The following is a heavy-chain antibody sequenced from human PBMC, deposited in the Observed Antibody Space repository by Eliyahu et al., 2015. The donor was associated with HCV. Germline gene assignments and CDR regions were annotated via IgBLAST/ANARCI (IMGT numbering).Heavy chain of an antibody. CDR2: IXPIFGTA. Sequence: QVQLVQSGAEVKKPGSSVKVSCKASGGTFSSSAISWVRQAPGQGLEGMGGIXPIFGTANYAQKFQGRVTITADESTSTAYMELSSLRSEDTAVYYCARQAYCGGDCYSEADYWGQGTLVTVSS. J-gene: IGHJ4*02. CDR1: GGTFSSSA. D-gene: IGHD2-21*02. CDR3: ARQAYCGGDCYSEADY. V-gene: IGHV1-69*01.